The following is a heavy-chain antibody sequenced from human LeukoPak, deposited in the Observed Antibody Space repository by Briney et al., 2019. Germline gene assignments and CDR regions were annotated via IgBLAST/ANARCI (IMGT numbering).Heavy chain of an antibody. CDR3: AMDPYYYDSSGYYVDY. CDR1: GGSISSYY. CDR2: IYYSGST. V-gene: IGHV4-59*06. D-gene: IGHD3-22*01. Sequence: TSETLSLTCTVSGGSISSYYWSWIRQPPGKGLEWIGYIYYSGSTYYNPSLKSRVTISVDTSKNQFSLKLSSVTAADTAVYYCAMDPYYYDSSGYYVDYWGQGTLVTVSS. J-gene: IGHJ4*02.